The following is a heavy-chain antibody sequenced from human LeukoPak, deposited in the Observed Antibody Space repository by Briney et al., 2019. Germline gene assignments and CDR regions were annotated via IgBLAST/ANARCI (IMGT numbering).Heavy chain of an antibody. CDR2: ISVVGDT. V-gene: IGHV3-53*05. CDR1: GFSVSKIY. J-gene: IGHJ4*02. CDR3: ARVKTKTSGSYHFDY. Sequence: GGSLRLSCAASGFSVSKIYMSWVRQAAGKGLEWASLISVVGDTYYADSVKGRFTISRDNTENTLYLQMNSLRVEDTAVYYCARVKTKTSGSYHFDYWGQGTLVTVSS. D-gene: IGHD3-10*01.